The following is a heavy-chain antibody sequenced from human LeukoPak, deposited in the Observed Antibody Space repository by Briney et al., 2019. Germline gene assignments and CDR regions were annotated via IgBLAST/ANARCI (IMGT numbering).Heavy chain of an antibody. CDR3: ARVSAAAIDP. Sequence: SETLSLTCTVSGGSISSYYWSWIRQPPGKGLECIGYISYSGGTNYNPSLKSRVTISLDTSKNQFSLRLSSVTAADTAVYYCARVSAAAIDPWGQGTLVTVCS. D-gene: IGHD6-13*01. V-gene: IGHV4-59*01. CDR2: ISYSGGT. CDR1: GGSISSYY. J-gene: IGHJ5*02.